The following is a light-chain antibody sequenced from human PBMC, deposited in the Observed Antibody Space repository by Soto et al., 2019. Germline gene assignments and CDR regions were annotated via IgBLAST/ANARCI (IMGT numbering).Light chain of an antibody. CDR3: QHYGGSPPDT. CDR2: GTS. V-gene: IGKV3-20*01. Sequence: EIVLTQSPGTLSLSPGERATLSCRASQSVSTKYVAWYRQKPGQAPSLLIFGTSNRAAGVPDRFSATGPGTDFSLTISRLQPEDFAVYYCQHYGGSPPDTFGQGTKLEIK. J-gene: IGKJ2*01. CDR1: QSVSTKY.